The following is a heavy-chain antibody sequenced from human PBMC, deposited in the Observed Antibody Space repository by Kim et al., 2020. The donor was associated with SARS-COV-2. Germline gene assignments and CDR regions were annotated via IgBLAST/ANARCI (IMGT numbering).Heavy chain of an antibody. J-gene: IGHJ6*02. Sequence: SETLSLTCTVSGGSISSYYWSWIRQPPGKGLEWIGYIYYSGSTNYNPSLKSRVTISVDTSKNQFSLKLSSVTAADTAVYYCAREMVDYGGNLNYYYGMDVWGQGTTVTVSS. CDR3: AREMVDYGGNLNYYYGMDV. D-gene: IGHD4-17*01. V-gene: IGHV4-59*01. CDR2: IYYSGST. CDR1: GGSISSYY.